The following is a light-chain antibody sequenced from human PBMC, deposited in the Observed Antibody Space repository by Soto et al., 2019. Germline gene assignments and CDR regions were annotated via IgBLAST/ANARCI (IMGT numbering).Light chain of an antibody. Sequence: EIVLTPSPATLSLSPGERANLSCRASQSVDNDLAWYQQKPGQPPRLLIYDASTRATGIPARFSGSQSGTEFTLTISSLLSEDFAVYSCQQYNNWPLTFGGGTKVDIK. CDR1: QSVDND. CDR2: DAS. CDR3: QQYNNWPLT. V-gene: IGKV3D-15*01. J-gene: IGKJ4*01.